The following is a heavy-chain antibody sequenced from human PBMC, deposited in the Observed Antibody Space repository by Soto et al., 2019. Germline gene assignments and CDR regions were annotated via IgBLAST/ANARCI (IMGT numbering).Heavy chain of an antibody. CDR2: IGPDVTDI. J-gene: IGHJ5*02. V-gene: IGHV3-74*03. Sequence: PGGSLRLSCSDSGFTFGNFWIHWVRQAPGKGLEWVSHIGPDVTDIVYADSVKGRFIISRDNARNTVYLQMNSLEAEDTAVYYCAKLPWEVAQSWGQGTLVTVSS. CDR3: AKLPWEVAQS. CDR1: GFTFGNFW. D-gene: IGHD1-26*01.